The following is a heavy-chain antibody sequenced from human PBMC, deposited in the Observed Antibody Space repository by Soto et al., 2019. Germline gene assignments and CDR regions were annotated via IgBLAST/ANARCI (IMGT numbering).Heavy chain of an antibody. Sequence: QVQLVESGGGVVQPGRSLRLSCAASGFIFSSYGMHWVRQAPGKGLEWVAVISYDGSNKYYADSVKGRFTISRDNSKNTLYLQMNSLRAEDTAVYYCAKDKVYGDPYYYYYYMDVWGKGTTVTVSS. V-gene: IGHV3-30*18. CDR3: AKDKVYGDPYYYYYYMDV. CDR1: GFIFSSYG. CDR2: ISYDGSNK. D-gene: IGHD4-17*01. J-gene: IGHJ6*03.